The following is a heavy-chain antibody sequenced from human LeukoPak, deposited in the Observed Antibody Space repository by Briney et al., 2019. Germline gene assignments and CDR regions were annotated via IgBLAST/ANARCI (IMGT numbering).Heavy chain of an antibody. CDR2: ISSSGSSM. V-gene: IGHV3-48*03. CDR1: GFTFSSYE. CDR3: ARTRDGPFDY. Sequence: PGGSLRLSCVVSGFTFSSYEMNWVRQAPGKGLEWLSHISSSGSSMQYADSVKGRFTISRDNAKNSLYLQMNSLRAEDTAVYYCARTRDGPFDYWGQGTLVTVSS. J-gene: IGHJ4*02. D-gene: IGHD5-24*01.